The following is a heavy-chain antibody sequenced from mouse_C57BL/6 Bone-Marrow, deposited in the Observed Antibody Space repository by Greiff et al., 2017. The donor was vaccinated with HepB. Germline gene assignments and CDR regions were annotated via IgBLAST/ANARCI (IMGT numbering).Heavy chain of an antibody. CDR2: FYPGSGSI. J-gene: IGHJ4*01. CDR1: GYTFTEYT. V-gene: IGHV1-62-2*01. CDR3: ARHEVYYGSSPYYAMDY. Sequence: QVQLQQSGAELVKPGASVKLSCKASGYTFTEYTIHWVKQRSGQGLEWIGWFYPGSGSIKYNEKFKDKATLTADKSSSTVYMELSRLTSEDSAVYFCARHEVYYGSSPYYAMDYWGQGTSVTVSS. D-gene: IGHD1-1*01.